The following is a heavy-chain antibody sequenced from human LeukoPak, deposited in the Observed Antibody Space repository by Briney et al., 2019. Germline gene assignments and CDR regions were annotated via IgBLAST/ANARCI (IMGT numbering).Heavy chain of an antibody. J-gene: IGHJ4*02. V-gene: IGHV4-34*01. D-gene: IGHD6-13*01. CDR2: INHRGST. CDR3: ARQSIAAAFGY. Sequence: SETLSLTCAVYGGSFSGYYWSWIRQPPGKGLEWIGEINHRGSTNYNPPLKSRVTISVDTSKNQFSLKLSSVTAADTAVYYCARQSIAAAFGYWGQGTLVTVSS. CDR1: GGSFSGYY.